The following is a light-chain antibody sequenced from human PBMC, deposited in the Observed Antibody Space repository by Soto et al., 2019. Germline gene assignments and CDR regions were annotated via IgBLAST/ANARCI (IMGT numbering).Light chain of an antibody. CDR2: GAS. CDR3: QHYGSSPRT. Sequence: VLTQSPSTLSLSPGASATLSCTASQSVSSSYLAWYQRNPGQAPRLLIYGASSRATGIPVRFSGSGSGTDFNLTISSLEPEDFAMYYCQHYGSSPRTFGQGTKGDIK. J-gene: IGKJ1*01. CDR1: QSVSSSY. V-gene: IGKV3-20*01.